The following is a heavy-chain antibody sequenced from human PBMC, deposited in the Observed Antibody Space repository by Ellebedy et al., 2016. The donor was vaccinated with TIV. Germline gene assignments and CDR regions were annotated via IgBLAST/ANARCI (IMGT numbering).Heavy chain of an antibody. V-gene: IGHV3-15*01. Sequence: GESLKISCAASGFTFSDAWITWVRQAPGKGLEWVGRIKSKADREATDYAAPVTGRFTISRDDSKNTLYLQMNSLKTEDTAVYYCITDRRSSSSWYLRDFQHWGQGTLVTVTS. CDR2: IKSKADREAT. CDR1: GFTFSDAW. J-gene: IGHJ1*01. CDR3: ITDRRSSSSWYLRDFQH. D-gene: IGHD6-13*01.